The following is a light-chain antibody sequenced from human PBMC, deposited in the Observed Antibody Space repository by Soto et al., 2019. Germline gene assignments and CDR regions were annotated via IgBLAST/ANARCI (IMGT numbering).Light chain of an antibody. CDR3: QLANSFPT. CDR1: QPISSW. CDR2: AAS. J-gene: IGKJ1*01. V-gene: IGKV1-12*01. Sequence: DIQMTQSPSSVSASVGDRVTITCRASQPISSWLAWYQQKPGEAPKLLIFAASTLQSGVPSRFSGRGAGTHFTLTISSLQPVDSAIYYCQLANSFPTFGRGTRVDLK.